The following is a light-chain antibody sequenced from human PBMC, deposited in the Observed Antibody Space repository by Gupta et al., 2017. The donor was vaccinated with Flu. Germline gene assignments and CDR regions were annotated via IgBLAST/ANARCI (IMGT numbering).Light chain of an antibody. J-gene: IGLJ3*02. Sequence: QSLLTQLPPSSGTPGHRVTISCSGTNSNIGRNTLSWYQQLPGAAPKLIIQNDNQRPSGVPVRFSGSKAGTSASLTISGLQSEDEGDFYCATWDDSLNGPVFGGGTRLTVL. V-gene: IGLV1-44*01. CDR3: ATWDDSLNGPV. CDR2: NDN. CDR1: NSNIGRNT.